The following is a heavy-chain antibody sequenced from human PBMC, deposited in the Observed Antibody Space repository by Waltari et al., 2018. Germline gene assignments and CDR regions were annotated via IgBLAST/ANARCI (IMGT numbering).Heavy chain of an antibody. D-gene: IGHD6-6*01. Sequence: EVQLVESGGGLVQPGGSLRLSCAASGFTFSSYWMHWVRQAPGKGLVWVSRINSEESSTSYADSVKGRFTSSRDNAKNTLYLQMNSLRAEDTAVYYCARDEYSSSGYYYGMDVWGQGTTVTVAS. J-gene: IGHJ6*02. CDR1: GFTFSSYW. CDR3: ARDEYSSSGYYYGMDV. CDR2: INSEESST. V-gene: IGHV3-74*01.